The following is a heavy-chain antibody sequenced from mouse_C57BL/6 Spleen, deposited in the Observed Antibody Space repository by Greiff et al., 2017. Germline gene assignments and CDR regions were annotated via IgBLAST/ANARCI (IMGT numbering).Heavy chain of an antibody. J-gene: IGHJ4*01. V-gene: IGHV1-53*01. Sequence: QVQLQQPGTELVKPGASVKLSCKASGYTFTSYWMHWVKQRPGQGLEWIGNINPSNGGTNYNETFKSKATLTVDKSSSTAYMQLSSLTSEDSAVYYCARATTVVPYAMDYWGQGTSVTVSS. CDR1: GYTFTSYW. CDR3: ARATTVVPYAMDY. D-gene: IGHD1-1*01. CDR2: INPSNGGT.